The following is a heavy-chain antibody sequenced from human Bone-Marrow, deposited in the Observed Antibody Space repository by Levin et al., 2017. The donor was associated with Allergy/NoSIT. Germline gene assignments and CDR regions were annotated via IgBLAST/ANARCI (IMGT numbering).Heavy chain of an antibody. D-gene: IGHD3-16*02. Sequence: GESLKISCKASGYSFTSSGISWVRQAPGQGLEWLGWISPYNGNANYAQNLQGRVTMTTDTSTTTAYMDLRSLRSDDTAVYYCARVSAGDDYVWGNYRYNYYYGLDLWGQGTTVTVSS. V-gene: IGHV1-18*01. J-gene: IGHJ6*02. CDR1: GYSFTSSG. CDR2: ISPYNGNA. CDR3: ARVSAGDDYVWGNYRYNYYYGLDL.